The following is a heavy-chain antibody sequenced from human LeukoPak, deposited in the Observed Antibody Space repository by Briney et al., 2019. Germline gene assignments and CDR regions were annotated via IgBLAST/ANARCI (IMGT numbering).Heavy chain of an antibody. CDR2: ISNDGSKK. V-gene: IGHV3-30*07. CDR1: GFTFSSYA. D-gene: IGHD2-15*01. Sequence: GGSLRLSCAASGFTFSSYAIHWVRQAPGKGLEWVTVISNDGSKKSYADSVKGRFIISRDNSKNTLYLQMNSLRAEDTAVYYCAKDPHAANFRYYFEYWGQGTPLTVSS. J-gene: IGHJ4*02. CDR3: AKDPHAANFRYYFEY.